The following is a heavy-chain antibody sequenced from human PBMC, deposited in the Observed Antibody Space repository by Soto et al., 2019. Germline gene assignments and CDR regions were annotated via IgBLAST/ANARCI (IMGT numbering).Heavy chain of an antibody. D-gene: IGHD3-9*01. CDR2: IYYSGST. CDR1: GGSISSSSYY. CDR3: ARLDYDILTGYYNPIGY. J-gene: IGHJ4*02. V-gene: IGHV4-39*01. Sequence: PSETLSLTCTVSGGSISSSSYYWGRIRQPPGKGLEWIGSIYYSGSTYYNPSLKSRVTISVDTSKNQFSLKLSSVTAADTAVYYCARLDYDILTGYYNPIGYWGQGTLVTVSS.